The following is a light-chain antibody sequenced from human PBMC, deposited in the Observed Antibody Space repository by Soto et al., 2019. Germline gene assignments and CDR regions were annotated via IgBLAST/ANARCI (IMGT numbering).Light chain of an antibody. CDR2: KAS. V-gene: IGKV1-5*03. Sequence: DIQMTQSPSPLSGSVGDRVTTTCPASQTISSWLAWYQQKPGKAPKLMIYKASSLESGVPSRFSGSGSGTEFTLTISSLQPDDFATYYCQQYNSYPLTLGGGTKVDIK. CDR3: QQYNSYPLT. CDR1: QTISSW. J-gene: IGKJ4*01.